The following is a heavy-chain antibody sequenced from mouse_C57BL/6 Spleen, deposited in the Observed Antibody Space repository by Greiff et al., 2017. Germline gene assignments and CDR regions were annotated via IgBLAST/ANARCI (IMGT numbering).Heavy chain of an antibody. D-gene: IGHD3-1*01. V-gene: IGHV1-72*01. CDR2: IDPTSGGT. Sequence: QVQLQQPGAELVKPGASVKLSCKASGYTFTSYWMHWVKQRPGRGLEWIGRIDPTSGGTKYNEKFKNKATLTVDKPSSTAYMQLSSLTSEDYAVYYCGRRANDYAMDYWGQGTSVTVSS. J-gene: IGHJ4*01. CDR1: GYTFTSYW. CDR3: GRRANDYAMDY.